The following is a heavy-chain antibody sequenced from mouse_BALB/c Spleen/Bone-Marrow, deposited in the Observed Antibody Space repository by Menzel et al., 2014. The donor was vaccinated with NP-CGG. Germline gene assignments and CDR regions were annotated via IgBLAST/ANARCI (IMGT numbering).Heavy chain of an antibody. J-gene: IGHJ3*01. V-gene: IGHV2-5*01. CDR3: AKNRNRYTWFAY. Sequence: VMLVESGPGLVQPSQSLSITCTVSGFSLTSYGVHWVRQSPGKGLEWLGVIWRGGSTDYNAAFMSRLSITKDNSKSXVFFKMNSLQADDTAIYYCAKNRNRYTWFAYWGQGTLVTVSA. CDR1: GFSLTSYG. CDR2: IWRGGST. D-gene: IGHD2-14*01.